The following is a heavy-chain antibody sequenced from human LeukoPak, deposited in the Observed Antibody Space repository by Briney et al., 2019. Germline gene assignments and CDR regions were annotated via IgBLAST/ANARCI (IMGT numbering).Heavy chain of an antibody. Sequence: PPETLSLTCAVYGGSFSGYFWSWIRQPPGKGLEWIGEINHSGSTNYNPSLKSRVTISVDPSKNQFSLKLSSVTAADTAVYYCARRGYCSGGSCYHGTYYYYYYMDVWGKGTTVTVSS. D-gene: IGHD2-15*01. J-gene: IGHJ6*03. V-gene: IGHV4-34*01. CDR3: ARRGYCSGGSCYHGTYYYYYYMDV. CDR1: GGSFSGYF. CDR2: INHSGST.